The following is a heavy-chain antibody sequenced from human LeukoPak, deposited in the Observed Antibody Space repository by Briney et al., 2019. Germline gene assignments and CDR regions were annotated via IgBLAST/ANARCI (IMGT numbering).Heavy chain of an antibody. V-gene: IGHV4-39*01. CDR1: GGSISSSSYY. J-gene: IGHJ3*02. CDR3: ARHYPTRKRLNYDFWSGYYIHI. CDR2: IYYSGST. Sequence: PSETLSLTCTVSGGSISSSSYYWGWIRQPPGKGLEWIGSIYYSGSTYYNPSLKSRVTISVDTSKNQFSLKLSSVTAADTAVYYCARHYPTRKRLNYDFWSGYYIHIWGQGTMVTVSS. D-gene: IGHD3-3*01.